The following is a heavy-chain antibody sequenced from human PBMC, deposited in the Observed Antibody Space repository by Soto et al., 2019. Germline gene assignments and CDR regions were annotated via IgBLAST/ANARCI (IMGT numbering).Heavy chain of an antibody. D-gene: IGHD2-2*01. CDR2: INSNGGST. Sequence: PGGSLRLSCAASGFTFSTYAMHWVRQAPGKGLEYVSGINSNGGSTYYADSVKGRFTISRDNSKNTLYLQMGSLRAEDMAVYYCARGACSSTSCYVYFDYWGQGTLVTVSA. J-gene: IGHJ4*02. V-gene: IGHV3-64*02. CDR3: ARGACSSTSCYVYFDY. CDR1: GFTFSTYA.